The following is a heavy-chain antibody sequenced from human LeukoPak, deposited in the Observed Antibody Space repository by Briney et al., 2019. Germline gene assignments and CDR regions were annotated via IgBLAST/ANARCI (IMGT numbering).Heavy chain of an antibody. CDR2: IYYSGST. CDR3: ARGLWKYYYYYYMDV. D-gene: IGHD3-10*01. V-gene: IGHV4-39*07. Sequence: SETLSLTCTVSGGSISSSSYYWGWIRQPPGKGLEWIGSIYYSGSTYYNPSLKSRVTISVDTSKNQFSLKLSSVTAADTAVYYCARGLWKYYYYYYMDVWGKGTTVTVSS. J-gene: IGHJ6*03. CDR1: GGSISSSSYY.